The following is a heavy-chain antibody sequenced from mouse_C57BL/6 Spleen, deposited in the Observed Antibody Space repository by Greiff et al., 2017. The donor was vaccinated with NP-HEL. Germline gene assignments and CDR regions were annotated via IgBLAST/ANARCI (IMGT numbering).Heavy chain of an antibody. J-gene: IGHJ4*01. Sequence: EVQLQQSGTVLARPGASVKMSCKTSGYTFTSYWMHWVKQRPGQGLEWIGAIYPGNSDTSYNQKFKGKAKLTAVTSASTAYMELISLTNEDSAVYYCTDGSSLYAMDYWGQGTSVTVSS. CDR1: GYTFTSYW. V-gene: IGHV1-5*01. CDR3: TDGSSLYAMDY. D-gene: IGHD1-1*01. CDR2: IYPGNSDT.